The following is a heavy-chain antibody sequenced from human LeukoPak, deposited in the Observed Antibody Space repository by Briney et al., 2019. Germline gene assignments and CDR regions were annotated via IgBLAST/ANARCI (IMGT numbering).Heavy chain of an antibody. CDR2: ISWNSGSI. D-gene: IGHD6-13*01. CDR1: GFTFDDHA. V-gene: IGHV3-9*01. Sequence: PGGSLRLSCAASGFTFDDHAMHWVRQAPGKGLEWVSGISWNSGSIHYADPVKGRFTISRDNAKNSLYLQMNSLRPEDTALYYCAKDLAAAGPEGAFDIWGQGTKVTVSS. J-gene: IGHJ3*02. CDR3: AKDLAAAGPEGAFDI.